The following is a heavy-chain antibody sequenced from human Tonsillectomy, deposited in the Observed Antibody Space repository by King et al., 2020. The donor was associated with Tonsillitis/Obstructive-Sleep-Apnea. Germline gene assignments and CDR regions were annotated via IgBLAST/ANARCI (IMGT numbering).Heavy chain of an antibody. CDR2: INPSGGST. CDR3: GRVTPVATFDS. Sequence: VQSGAEVKEPGASVKLSCKASGYTFTNNYMLWVRQAPGQGLEWMGLINPSGGSTTYAQKFQGRVTVTRDTSTSTVYMEVSSLTSEDTAVYYCGRVTPVATFDSWGQGTLVTVSS. CDR1: GYTFTNNY. V-gene: IGHV1-46*01. J-gene: IGHJ4*02. D-gene: IGHD5-12*01.